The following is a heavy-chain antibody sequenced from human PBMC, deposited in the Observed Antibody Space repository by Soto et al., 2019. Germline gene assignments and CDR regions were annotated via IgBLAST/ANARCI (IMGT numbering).Heavy chain of an antibody. CDR3: ARDGDIGSYWGDYYFGMDV. D-gene: IGHD1-26*01. CDR2: INAADGNT. V-gene: IGHV1-3*01. Sequence: QVQLVQSGAEVKTPGASVKVSCKASGYTFTAYTMHWVRQAPGQRLEWMGWINAADGNTKYSQKFQGRVTIIRDTSASTAYMELSSLTSEDTAVYYCARDGDIGSYWGDYYFGMDVWGQGTTVTVSS. CDR1: GYTFTAYT. J-gene: IGHJ6*02.